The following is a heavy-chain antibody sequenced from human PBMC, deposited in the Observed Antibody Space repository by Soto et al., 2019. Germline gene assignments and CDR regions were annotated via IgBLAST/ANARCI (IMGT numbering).Heavy chain of an antibody. CDR3: ARGRDGAFDI. J-gene: IGHJ3*02. CDR1: GFAFSSHA. D-gene: IGHD2-21*02. CDR2: LIGTGGDI. Sequence: EVQLLESGGALVQPGGSLRLSCAGSGFAFSSHAMSWVRQAPGKGLEWVSALIGTGGDIYYAGSVKGRFSISRDTSKNTLFVQMNSLRAEDTAVYYCARGRDGAFDIWGQGTMVTVSS. V-gene: IGHV3-23*01.